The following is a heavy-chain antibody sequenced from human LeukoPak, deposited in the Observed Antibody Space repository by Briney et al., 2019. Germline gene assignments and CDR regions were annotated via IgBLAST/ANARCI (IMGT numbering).Heavy chain of an antibody. Sequence: SETLSLTCTVSGGSISSYYWSWIRQPPGKGLEWIGYIYYSGSTNYNPSLKSRVTTSVDTSKNQFSLKLSSVTAADTAVYYCARGVTDYYDSSGYYPDYWGQGTLVTVSS. CDR3: ARGVTDYYDSSGYYPDY. CDR1: GGSISSYY. V-gene: IGHV4-59*01. CDR2: IYYSGST. D-gene: IGHD3-22*01. J-gene: IGHJ4*02.